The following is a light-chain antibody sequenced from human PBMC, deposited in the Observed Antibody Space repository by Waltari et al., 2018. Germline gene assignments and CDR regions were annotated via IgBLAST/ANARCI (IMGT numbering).Light chain of an antibody. CDR2: AAS. Sequence: IVLTQSPGTLSVSPGERATLSCRASQSVSGSLAWYQQRPGQAPRLLVYAASSRATGIADRFSGSGSGTDYTLTISRLEPEDFAVYYCQQYGTSPRTFGQGTKVEIK. CDR1: QSVSGS. CDR3: QQYGTSPRT. V-gene: IGKV3-20*01. J-gene: IGKJ1*01.